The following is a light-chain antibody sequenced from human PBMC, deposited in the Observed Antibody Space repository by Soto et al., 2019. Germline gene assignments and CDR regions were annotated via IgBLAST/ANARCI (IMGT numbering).Light chain of an antibody. V-gene: IGLV1-44*01. CDR2: ANN. Sequence: QSVLAQPPSASGTPGQKITISCSGSTSDIGSNTVNWYQQVPGTAPKLLIYANNQRPSGVPDRFSGSKSGTSASLAISGLQSEDVADYYCEAWDDSLNGPVFGRVTKVTGL. J-gene: IGLJ3*02. CDR1: TSDIGSNT. CDR3: EAWDDSLNGPV.